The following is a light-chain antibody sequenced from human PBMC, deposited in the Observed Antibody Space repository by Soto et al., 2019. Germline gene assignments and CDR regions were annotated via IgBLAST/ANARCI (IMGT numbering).Light chain of an antibody. CDR1: QSISSW. J-gene: IGKJ1*01. CDR2: DAS. V-gene: IGKV1-5*01. Sequence: DIQMTQSPSTLSASVGDRVTITCRASQSISSWLAWYQQKPGKAPKLLIYDASSLESGVPSRFSGSGSGTEFTLTISSLQPDDFATYYCQQYNSYWTFGQWTKV. CDR3: QQYNSYWT.